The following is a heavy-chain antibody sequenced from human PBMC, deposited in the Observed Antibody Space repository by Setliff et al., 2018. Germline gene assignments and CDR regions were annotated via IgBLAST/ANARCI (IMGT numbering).Heavy chain of an antibody. V-gene: IGHV3-21*01. CDR3: ASAGHSGSWFPFDAFHI. Sequence: PGGSLRLSCAASGFTFSTHSMNWVRQAPGKGLEWVSSISRSSTYIYYADSMKGRFTISRDNAKNSLYLQMNSLRAEDTAVHYCASAGHSGSWFPFDAFHIWGQGTMVTVS. CDR1: GFTFSTHS. CDR2: ISRSSTYI. J-gene: IGHJ3*02. D-gene: IGHD6-13*01.